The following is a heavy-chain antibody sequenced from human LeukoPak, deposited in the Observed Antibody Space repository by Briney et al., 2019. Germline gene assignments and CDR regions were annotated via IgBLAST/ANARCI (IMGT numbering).Heavy chain of an antibody. CDR1: GFTFDDYG. J-gene: IGHJ4*02. CDR3: ARGLNRFDPTFGGVIAVGDYFDY. CDR2: INWNGGST. V-gene: IGHV3-20*04. D-gene: IGHD3-16*02. Sequence: SGGSLRLSCAASGFTFDDYGMSWVRQAPGKGLEWVSGINWNGGSTGYADSVKGRFTISRDNAKNSLYLQMNSLRAEDTALYYCARGLNRFDPTFGGVIAVGDYFDYWGQGTLVTVSS.